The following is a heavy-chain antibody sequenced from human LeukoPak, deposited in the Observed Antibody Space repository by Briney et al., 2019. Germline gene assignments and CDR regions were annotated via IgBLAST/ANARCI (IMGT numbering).Heavy chain of an antibody. CDR3: ARGRWFGELLHPYYFDY. CDR2: ISSSSSYI. J-gene: IGHJ4*02. CDR1: GFTFSSYS. V-gene: IGHV3-21*01. D-gene: IGHD3-10*01. Sequence: GGSLRLSCAASGFTFSSYSMNWVRQAPGKGLEWVSSISSSSSYIYYADSVKGRFTISRDNAKNSLYLQMNSLRAEDTAVYYCARGRWFGELLHPYYFDYWGQGTLVTVSS.